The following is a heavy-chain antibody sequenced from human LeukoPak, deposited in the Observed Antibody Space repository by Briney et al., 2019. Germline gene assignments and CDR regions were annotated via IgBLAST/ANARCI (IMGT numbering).Heavy chain of an antibody. CDR3: ARNRAAAGDWRDP. J-gene: IGHJ5*02. CDR2: IRYDGKIK. D-gene: IGHD6-13*01. CDR1: GFTFSAYG. Sequence: GGSLRLSCAASGFTFSAYGVHWVRQAPGKGPEWVAFIRYDGKIKKYADSVKGRFTISRDNPKNTLYLQMNSLTSEGTSLYYCARNRAAAGDWRDPWGQGTLVIVSS. V-gene: IGHV3-30*02.